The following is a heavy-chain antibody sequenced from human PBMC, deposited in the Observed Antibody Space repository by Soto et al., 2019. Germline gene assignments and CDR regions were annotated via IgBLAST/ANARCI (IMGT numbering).Heavy chain of an antibody. CDR2: VSGGSGNT. Sequence: ASVKVSCKVAGYTFTGYGISWMRQAPGQGLEWMGWVSGGSGNTKYVQNYQGRVTMTRDTSISTAYMELSSLRSEDTAVYYCARGDPRLHLDDYWGQGTLVTVSS. J-gene: IGHJ4*02. CDR1: GYTFTGYG. V-gene: IGHV1-18*01. D-gene: IGHD4-4*01. CDR3: ARGDPRLHLDDY.